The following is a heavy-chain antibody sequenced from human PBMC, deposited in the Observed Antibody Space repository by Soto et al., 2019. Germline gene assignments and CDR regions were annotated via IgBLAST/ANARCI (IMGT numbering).Heavy chain of an antibody. CDR1: GFTFSSSS. CDR2: ISSSSSYI. J-gene: IGHJ6*02. Sequence: EVQLVESGGGLVKPGGSLRLSCAASGFTFSSSSMNWVRPAPGKGLEWVSSISSSSSYIYYADSVKGRFTISRDNSKNSLYLQLNSLRAEDTAVYYCARNSGHGDYVDYYYGRDVWGQGTTVTVSS. CDR3: ARNSGHGDYVDYYYGRDV. D-gene: IGHD4-17*01. V-gene: IGHV3-21*01.